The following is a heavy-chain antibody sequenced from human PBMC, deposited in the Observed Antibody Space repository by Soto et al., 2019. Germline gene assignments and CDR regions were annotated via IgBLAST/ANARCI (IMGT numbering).Heavy chain of an antibody. J-gene: IGHJ4*02. CDR2: ISWNSGSI. CDR1: GFTFDDYA. Sequence: EVQLVESGGGLVQPGRSLRLSCAASGFTFDDYAMHWVRQAPGKGLEWVSGISWNSGSIGYADSVKGRFTISRDNAKNTLYLQMSALRAEASAIYFCVRGSKDSYIGSRIFDCWGRGTLVTVSS. CDR3: VRGSKDSYIGSRIFDC. D-gene: IGHD3-10*01. V-gene: IGHV3-9*01.